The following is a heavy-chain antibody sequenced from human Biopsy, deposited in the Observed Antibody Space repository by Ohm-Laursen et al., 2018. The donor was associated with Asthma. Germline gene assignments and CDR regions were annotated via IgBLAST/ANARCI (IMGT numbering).Heavy chain of an antibody. D-gene: IGHD3-3*01. CDR2: GGSYYDGGLK. CDR1: GFTFSSYS. Sequence: SLKLSCAASGFTFSSYSMNWVRQAPGKGLEWVAVGGSYYDGGLKYYADSVNGRFTVSRDDSKNTLYLQMNSLRPDDTAVYYCARDVMEWYLPAFDFWGQGTLVTVSS. V-gene: IGHV3-30*03. CDR3: ARDVMEWYLPAFDF. J-gene: IGHJ4*02.